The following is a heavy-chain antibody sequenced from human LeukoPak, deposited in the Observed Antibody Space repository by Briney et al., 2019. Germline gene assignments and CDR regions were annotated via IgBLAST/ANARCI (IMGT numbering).Heavy chain of an antibody. CDR3: ARVMAARREDLNWFDP. CDR2: IYYSGNT. V-gene: IGHV4-39*07. J-gene: IGHJ5*02. Sequence: SETLSLTCTVSGGSISSSVSYWGWIRQPPGKGLEWIGSIYYSGNTYNPSLKSRVTISVDTSKNQFSLNLTSANAADTAVYYCARVMAARREDLNWFDPWGQGTLVTVSS. D-gene: IGHD6-6*01. CDR1: GGSISSSVSY.